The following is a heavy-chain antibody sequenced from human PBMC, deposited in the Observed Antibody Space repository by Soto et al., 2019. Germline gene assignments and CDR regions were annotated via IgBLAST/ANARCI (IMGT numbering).Heavy chain of an antibody. CDR2: IIPILGVA. D-gene: IGHD5-12*01. Sequence: QVQLVQSGAEVKKPGSSVKVSCKASGGSFRSNTISWVRQAPGQGLEWMGRIIPILGVANYAQRFQDRVTITADKSTSTAYMELSSLRSEDTAVYYCARDLRGSGYDSEAFDIWGQGTMVTVSS. CDR3: ARDLRGSGYDSEAFDI. J-gene: IGHJ3*02. CDR1: GGSFRSNT. V-gene: IGHV1-69*08.